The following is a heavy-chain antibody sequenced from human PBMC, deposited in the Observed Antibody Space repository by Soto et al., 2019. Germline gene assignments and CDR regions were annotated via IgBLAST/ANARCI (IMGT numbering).Heavy chain of an antibody. CDR1: GFTFSSYG. CDR3: AKETDKIFGAMDV. J-gene: IGHJ6*04. V-gene: IGHV3-30*18. D-gene: IGHD3-3*01. Sequence: GGSLRLSCAASGFTFSSYGMHWVRQAPGKGLEWVAFISYDGSNKYYADSVKGRFTISRDNSKNTLYLQMNSLRAEDTAVYYCAKETDKIFGAMDVWGKGTTGTVSS. CDR2: ISYDGSNK.